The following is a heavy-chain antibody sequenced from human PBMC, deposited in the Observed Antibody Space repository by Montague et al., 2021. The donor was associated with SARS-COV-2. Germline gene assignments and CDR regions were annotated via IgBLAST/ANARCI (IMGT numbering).Heavy chain of an antibody. CDR3: ARYGSYFEH. Sequence: SETLSLTCTVYGCTIRSYYWRWIRQTPGKGLDWIGYIYYDGSTNYNPSLKSRVTMSVGSSKNQFSLRLSSVTAAHTAVYYCARYGSYFEHWGQGTLVTVSS. V-gene: IGHV4-59*03. CDR2: IYYDGST. CDR1: GCTIRSYY. J-gene: IGHJ4*02. D-gene: IGHD1-26*01.